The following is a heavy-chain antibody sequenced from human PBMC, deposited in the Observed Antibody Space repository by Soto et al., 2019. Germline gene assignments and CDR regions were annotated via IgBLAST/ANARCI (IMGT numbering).Heavy chain of an antibody. CDR3: ARAPSHGWFRRFDY. CDR1: GYGFANYW. CDR2: IYPGDSDT. Sequence: GESLKISCKGSGYGFANYWIGWVRQMPGKGLEWMGIIYPGDSDTRYSPSFEGHVTISADKSISTAYLQWSSLKASDTATYFCARAPSHGWFRRFDYWGQGTLVTVSS. V-gene: IGHV5-51*01. J-gene: IGHJ4*02. D-gene: IGHD6-19*01.